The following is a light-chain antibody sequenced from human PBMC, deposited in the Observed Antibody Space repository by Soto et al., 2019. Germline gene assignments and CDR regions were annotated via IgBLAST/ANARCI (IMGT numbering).Light chain of an antibody. Sequence: QSVLTQPASVSGSPGQSITISCTGTSSDIGNHNYVTWYQQHPGKAPKVVIYDVTNRPSGVSNRFSGSKSGNTASLTISGVQAEDEDDYYCSSYTDTTTVVFGGGTKLTVL. CDR3: SSYTDTTTVV. CDR2: DVT. V-gene: IGLV2-14*01. J-gene: IGLJ3*02. CDR1: SSDIGNHNY.